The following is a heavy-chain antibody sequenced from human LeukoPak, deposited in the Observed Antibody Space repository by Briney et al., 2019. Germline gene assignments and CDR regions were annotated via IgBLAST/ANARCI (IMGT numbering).Heavy chain of an antibody. CDR2: ISAYNGNT. D-gene: IGHD2-15*01. V-gene: IGHV1-18*01. J-gene: IGHJ5*02. Sequence: ASVKVSCKASGYTFTSYGIIWVRQAPGQGLEWMGWISAYNGNTNYAQKLQGRVTMTTDTSTSTAYMELRSLRSDDTAVYYCARPIGYCSGGSCYSSPPPYNWFDPWGQGTLVTVSS. CDR3: ARPIGYCSGGSCYSSPPPYNWFDP. CDR1: GYTFTSYG.